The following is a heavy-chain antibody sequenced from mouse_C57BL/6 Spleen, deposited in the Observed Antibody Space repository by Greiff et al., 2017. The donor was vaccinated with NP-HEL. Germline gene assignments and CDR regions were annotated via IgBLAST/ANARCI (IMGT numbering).Heavy chain of an antibody. Sequence: QVQLKQPGAELVRPGTSVKLSCKASGYTFTSYWMHWVKQRPGQGLEWIGVIDPSDSYTNYNQKFKGKATLTVDTSSSTAYMQLSSLTSEDSAVYYCARGGTVFDYWGQGTTLTVSS. V-gene: IGHV1-59*01. CDR1: GYTFTSYW. CDR3: ARGGTVFDY. D-gene: IGHD1-1*01. J-gene: IGHJ2*01. CDR2: IDPSDSYT.